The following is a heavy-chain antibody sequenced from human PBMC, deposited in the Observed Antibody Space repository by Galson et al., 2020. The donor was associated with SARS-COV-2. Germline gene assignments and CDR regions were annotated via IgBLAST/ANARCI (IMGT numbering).Heavy chain of an antibody. V-gene: IGHV4-34*01. CDR2: INHSGST. D-gene: IGHD6-13*01. J-gene: IGHJ5*02. CDR3: ARGRHSSSWYRPRNWFDP. CDR1: GGSFSGYY. Sequence: SETLSLTCAVYGGSFSGYYWSWIRQPPGKGLEWIGEINHSGSTNYNPSLKSRVTISVDTSKNQFSLKLSSVTAADTAVYYCARGRHSSSWYRPRNWFDPWGQGTLVTVSS.